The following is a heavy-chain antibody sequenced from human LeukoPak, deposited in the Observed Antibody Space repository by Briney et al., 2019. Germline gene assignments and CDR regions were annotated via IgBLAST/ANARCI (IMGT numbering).Heavy chain of an antibody. CDR1: GGTFSSYA. J-gene: IGHJ4*02. CDR2: IIPIFGTA. D-gene: IGHD2-15*01. CDR3: ASDTSGYCSGGSCYYR. V-gene: IGHV1-69*06. Sequence: SVKVSCKASGGTFSSYAISWVRQAPGQGLEWMGGIIPIFGTASYAQKFQGRVTITADKSTSTAYMELSSLRSEDTAVYYCASDTSGYCSGGSCYYRWGQGTLVTVSS.